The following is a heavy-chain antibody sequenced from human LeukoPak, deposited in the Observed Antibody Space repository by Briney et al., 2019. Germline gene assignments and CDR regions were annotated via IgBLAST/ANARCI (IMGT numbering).Heavy chain of an antibody. CDR3: AKDHESDGYPCLDH. V-gene: IGHV3-23*01. D-gene: IGHD3-22*01. Sequence: GGSLRLSCAASGFTFSRLAMTWVRQAPGKGLEWVSSISASGPYYADAVRGRFTISRDNSRNTLSLQMDSLRAEDTAVYYCAKDHESDGYPCLDHWGLGTLVTVSS. J-gene: IGHJ4*02. CDR2: ISASGP. CDR1: GFTFSRLA.